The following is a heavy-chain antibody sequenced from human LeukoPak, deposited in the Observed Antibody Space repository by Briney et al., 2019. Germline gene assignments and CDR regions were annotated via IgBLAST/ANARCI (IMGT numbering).Heavy chain of an antibody. CDR2: IYYSGST. D-gene: IGHD3-22*01. CDR1: GGSISSGGYY. Sequence: PSETLSLTCTVSGGSISSGGYYWSWIRQHPGKGLEWIGYIYYSGSTYYNPSLKSRVTISVDTSKNQFSLKLSSVTAADTAVYYCARADPYYYDSSGYPRAAFDIRGQGTMVTVSS. J-gene: IGHJ3*02. V-gene: IGHV4-31*03. CDR3: ARADPYYYDSSGYPRAAFDI.